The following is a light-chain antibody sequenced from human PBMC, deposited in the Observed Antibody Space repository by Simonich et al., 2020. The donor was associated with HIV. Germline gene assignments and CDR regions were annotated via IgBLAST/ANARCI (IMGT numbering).Light chain of an antibody. Sequence: AIQLTQSPSSLSASVGDRVTITCRASQGISSALAWYQQKPGKAPKLLIYDASSLESGVPSRFSGSGSGTDFTLTITRLAPEDFAMYYCQQYGSSPFTFGPGTKVEIK. J-gene: IGKJ3*01. CDR3: QQYGSSPFT. CDR1: QGISSA. CDR2: DAS. V-gene: IGKV1-13*02.